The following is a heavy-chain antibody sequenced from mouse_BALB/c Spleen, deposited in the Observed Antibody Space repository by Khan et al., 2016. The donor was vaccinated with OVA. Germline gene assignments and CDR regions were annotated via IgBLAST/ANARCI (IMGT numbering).Heavy chain of an antibody. V-gene: IGHV2-6-7*01. J-gene: IGHJ4*01. Sequence: VQLQESGPGLVAPSQSLSITCTVSGFSLTGYGVNWVRQPPGKGLEWLGMIWGDGSTDYNSALKSRLSISKDNSKSQVFLKMNSLHTDDTARYYCAREIYYDYAYYYAMNYWGKGTSVTDSS. CDR1: GFSLTGYG. CDR2: IWGDGST. CDR3: AREIYYDYAYYYAMNY. D-gene: IGHD2-4*01.